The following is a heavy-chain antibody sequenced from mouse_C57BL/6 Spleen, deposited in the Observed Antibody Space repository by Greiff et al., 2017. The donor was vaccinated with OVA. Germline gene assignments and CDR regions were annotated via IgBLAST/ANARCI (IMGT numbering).Heavy chain of an antibody. D-gene: IGHD2-4*01. CDR1: GYAFSSSW. Sequence: QVQLQQSGPELVKPGASVKISCKASGYAFSSSWMNWVKQRPGKGLEWIGRIYPGDGDTNYNGKFKGKATLTVDKSSSTAYMQLSSLTSEDSAVYFCARSGGLRLYFDYWGQGTTLTVSS. CDR2: IYPGDGDT. J-gene: IGHJ2*01. V-gene: IGHV1-82*01. CDR3: ARSGGLRLYFDY.